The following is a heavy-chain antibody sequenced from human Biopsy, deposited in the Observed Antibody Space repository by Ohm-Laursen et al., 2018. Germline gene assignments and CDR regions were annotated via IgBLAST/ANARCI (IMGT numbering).Heavy chain of an antibody. D-gene: IGHD6-6*01. CDR2: MIPSSGKT. CDR3: ARGYSRRVSIFEASIYWFDT. Sequence: GASVKVSCKASGYSFSTYDVNWVRQARGQGLEWMGWMIPSSGKTGYAQRFQGRVTLNMNTSISTAYMELSGLRSEDTAVYFCARGYSRRVSIFEASIYWFDTWGQGTLVTVSS. CDR1: GYSFSTYD. V-gene: IGHV1-8*01. J-gene: IGHJ5*02.